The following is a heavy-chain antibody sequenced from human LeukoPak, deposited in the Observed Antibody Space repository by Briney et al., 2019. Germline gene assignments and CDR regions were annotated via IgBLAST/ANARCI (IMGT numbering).Heavy chain of an antibody. V-gene: IGHV4-34*01. CDR3: ARSVSGGVECDY. J-gene: IGHJ4*02. CDR1: GGSFSGHY. D-gene: IGHD3-16*01. CDR2: INHNGIT. Sequence: SETLSLTCAVYGGSFSGHYWTWIRQPPGKGLEWIEEINHNGITNYNPSLKSRVSISVDASKNQFSLELRSVTAADTAVYYCARSVSGGVECDYWARGSLVTVSS.